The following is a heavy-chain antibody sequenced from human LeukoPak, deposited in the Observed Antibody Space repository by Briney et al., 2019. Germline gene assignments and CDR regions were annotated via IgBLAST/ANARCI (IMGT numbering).Heavy chain of an antibody. D-gene: IGHD6-19*01. CDR2: TYYRSKWYN. J-gene: IGHJ6*03. CDR1: GDSVSSNSAA. Sequence: SQTLSLTCAISGDSVSSNSAAWNWIRQSPSRGLEWLGRTYYRSKWYNDYAVSVKSRITINPDTSKNQFSLQLNSVTPEDTAVYYCAREAGSSGWYVGEYYYYYYMDVWGKGTTVTISS. V-gene: IGHV6-1*01. CDR3: AREAGSSGWYVGEYYYYYYMDV.